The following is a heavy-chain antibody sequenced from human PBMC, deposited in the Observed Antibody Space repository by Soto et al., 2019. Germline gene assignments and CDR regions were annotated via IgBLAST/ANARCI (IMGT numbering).Heavy chain of an antibody. CDR1: GGSFSGYY. Sequence: QVQLQQWGAGLLKPSETLSLTCAVYGGSFSGYYWSWIRQPPGKGLEWIGEINHSESTNYNQSLKSRVTISVDTSKNQLSLKLSSVTAADTAVYYCARGTTMVRGVDPLYGMDVWGQGTTVTVSS. V-gene: IGHV4-34*01. D-gene: IGHD3-10*01. J-gene: IGHJ6*02. CDR3: ARGTTMVRGVDPLYGMDV. CDR2: INHSEST.